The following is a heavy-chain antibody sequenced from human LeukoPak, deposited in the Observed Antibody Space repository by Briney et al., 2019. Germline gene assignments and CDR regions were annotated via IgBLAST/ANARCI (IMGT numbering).Heavy chain of an antibody. Sequence: GGSLRLSCAASGFPFSTYGMHWVRQAPGKGPEWVAVIWFDGSNKDYGDSVKGRFTISRDNSKNTVYLQMNSLRAEDTAVYYCARDFYGDFSKFDYWGQGTLVTVSS. D-gene: IGHD4-17*01. J-gene: IGHJ4*02. V-gene: IGHV3-33*01. CDR2: IWFDGSNK. CDR1: GFPFSTYG. CDR3: ARDFYGDFSKFDY.